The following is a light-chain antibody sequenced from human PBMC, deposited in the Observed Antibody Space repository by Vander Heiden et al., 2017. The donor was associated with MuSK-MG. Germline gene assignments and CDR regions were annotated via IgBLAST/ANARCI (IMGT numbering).Light chain of an antibody. CDR3: QQRSNWPIT. J-gene: IGKJ5*01. CDR1: QSVSSY. Sequence: EIVLTQSPATLSLSPGERATLSCRASQSVSSYFAWYRQKPGQAPRLLIYDVSTRATGIPARFSGSGSGTDFTLTISSLEPEDFAVYYCQQRSNWPITFGQGTRLEIK. CDR2: DVS. V-gene: IGKV3-11*01.